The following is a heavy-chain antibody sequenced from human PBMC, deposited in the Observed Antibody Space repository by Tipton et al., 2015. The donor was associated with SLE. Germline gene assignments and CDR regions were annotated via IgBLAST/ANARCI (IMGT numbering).Heavy chain of an antibody. CDR1: GFTFSDYY. CDR2: ISSSSSYT. D-gene: IGHD5-24*01. V-gene: IGHV3-11*03. CDR3: ATLDGGGAYYFDY. J-gene: IGHJ4*02. Sequence: SLRLSCAASGFTFSDYYMSWIRQAPGKGLEWVSYISSSSSYTNYADSVKGRFTISRDNAKNSLYLQMNSLRAEDTAVYYCATLDGGGAYYFDYWGQGTLVTVSS.